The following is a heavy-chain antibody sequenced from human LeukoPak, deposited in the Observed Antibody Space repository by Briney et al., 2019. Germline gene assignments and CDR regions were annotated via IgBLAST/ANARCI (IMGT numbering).Heavy chain of an antibody. CDR3: ARFCGSTSWHSGYYYGIDV. D-gene: IGHD2-2*01. Sequence: GSLRLSCAASGFTFSIYVMSWVRQPPGKGLEWIGEIYHSGSTNYNPSLESRVTVSVDKSKNQFSLDLSSVTAADTAVYYCARFCGSTSWHSGYYYGIDVWGQGTTVTVSS. CDR1: GFTFSIYVM. V-gene: IGHV4-4*02. J-gene: IGHJ6*02. CDR2: IYHSGST.